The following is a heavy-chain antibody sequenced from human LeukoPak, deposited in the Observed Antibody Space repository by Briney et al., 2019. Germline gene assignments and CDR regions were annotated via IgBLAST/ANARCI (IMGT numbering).Heavy chain of an antibody. D-gene: IGHD1-20*01. CDR2: INHSGST. J-gene: IGHJ5*02. CDR1: GGSFSGYY. CDR3: ARSGYNWNDENWFDP. V-gene: IGHV4-34*01. Sequence: SETLSLTCAVYGGSFSGYYWSWIRQPPGKGLEWIGEINHSGSTNYNPSLKSRVTISVDTSKNQFSLKLSSVTAADTAVYYCARSGYNWNDENWFDPWGQGTLVTVSS.